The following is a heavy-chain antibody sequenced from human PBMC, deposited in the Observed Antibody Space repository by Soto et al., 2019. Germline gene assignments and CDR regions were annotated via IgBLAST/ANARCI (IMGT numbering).Heavy chain of an antibody. J-gene: IGHJ4*02. CDR3: AHSRNLITEDAQVGDFDY. D-gene: IGHD3-10*01. V-gene: IGHV2-5*02. Sequence: QITLKESGPTLVKPTQTLTLTCSFSGFSLTTDGVGVGWVRQPPGEALEWLALIYWDDDERYSPSLKTRLTLTKGPSNHQVVLIMTNIDPVDTATYYCAHSRNLITEDAQVGDFDYWGPGSLVTVSS. CDR2: IYWDDDE. CDR1: GFSLTTDGVG.